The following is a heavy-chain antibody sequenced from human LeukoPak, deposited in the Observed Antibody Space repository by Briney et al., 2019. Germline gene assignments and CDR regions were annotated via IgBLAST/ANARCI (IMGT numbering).Heavy chain of an antibody. CDR3: ARDNSGSDPEHWAR. CDR2: IKPDGSEK. V-gene: IGHV3-7*05. CDR1: GFAFSRYW. Sequence: TGGSLRLSCAASGFAFSRYWMSWVRQAPRKGLEWVANIKPDGSEKYYVDSVKGRFTISRDNAKNSLHLQMNSLRAEDTAVYYCARDNSGSDPEHWARWGQGTLVIVSS. D-gene: IGHD5-12*01. J-gene: IGHJ4*02.